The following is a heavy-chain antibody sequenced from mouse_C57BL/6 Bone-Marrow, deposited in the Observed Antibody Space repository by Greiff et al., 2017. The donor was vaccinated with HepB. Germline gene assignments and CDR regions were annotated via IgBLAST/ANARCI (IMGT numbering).Heavy chain of an antibody. CDR3: AQIYYGYDGFDY. V-gene: IGHV1-50*01. CDR2: IDPSDSYT. CDR1: GYTFTSYW. J-gene: IGHJ2*01. Sequence: QVQLKQPGAELVKPGASVKLSCKASGYTFTSYWMQWVKQRPGQGLEWIGEIDPSDSYTNYNQKFKGKATLTVDTSSSTAYMQLSSLTSEDSAVYYCAQIYYGYDGFDYWGQGTTLTVSS. D-gene: IGHD2-2*01.